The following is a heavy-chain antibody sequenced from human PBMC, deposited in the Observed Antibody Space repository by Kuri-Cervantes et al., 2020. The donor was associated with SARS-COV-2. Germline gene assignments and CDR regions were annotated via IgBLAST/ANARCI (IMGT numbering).Heavy chain of an antibody. Sequence: GESLKISCVTSGFTFSSYAMTWVRQAPGKGLEWVSAISGSGDSVYFADSVEGRFTISRDNSKNTVFLQMDSLRAADTAVYYCAKSEGTPGSKYWGQGTLVTVSS. CDR3: AKSEGTPGSKY. CDR2: ISGSGDSV. CDR1: GFTFSSYA. V-gene: IGHV3-23*01. D-gene: IGHD1-1*01. J-gene: IGHJ4*02.